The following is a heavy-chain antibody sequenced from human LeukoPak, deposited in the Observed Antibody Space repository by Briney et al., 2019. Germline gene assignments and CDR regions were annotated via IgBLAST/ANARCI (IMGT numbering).Heavy chain of an antibody. V-gene: IGHV3-30*04. J-gene: IGHJ4*02. D-gene: IGHD6-19*01. CDR3: ARSSRAVAGQFDY. Sequence: PGRSLRLSCAASGFTFSSYAMHWVRQAPGKGLGWVAVISYDGSNKYYADSVKGRFTISRDNSKNTLYLQMNSLRAEDTAVYYCARSSRAVAGQFDYWGQGTLVTVSS. CDR1: GFTFSSYA. CDR2: ISYDGSNK.